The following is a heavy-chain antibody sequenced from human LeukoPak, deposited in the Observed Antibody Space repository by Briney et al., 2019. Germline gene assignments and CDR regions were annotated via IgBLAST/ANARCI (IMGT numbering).Heavy chain of an antibody. CDR2: IYHSGST. CDR3: ARAEDIVVVPAATFDY. Sequence: PSETLSLTCAVSGGSVSSGGYSWSWIRQPPGKGLEWIGYIYHSGSTSYNPSLKSRVTISVDTSKNQFSLKLSSVTAADTAVYYCARAEDIVVVPAATFDYWGQGTLVTVSS. D-gene: IGHD2-2*01. V-gene: IGHV4-30-2*01. J-gene: IGHJ4*02. CDR1: GGSVSSGGYS.